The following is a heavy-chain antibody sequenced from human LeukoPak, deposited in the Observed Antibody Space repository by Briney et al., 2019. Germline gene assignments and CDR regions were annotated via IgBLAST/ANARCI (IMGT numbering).Heavy chain of an antibody. J-gene: IGHJ5*02. D-gene: IGHD7-27*01. Sequence: WASVKVSCKASGYTFTGYYMHWVRQAPGQGLEWMGWINPNSGGTNYAQKFQGRVTMTRDTSISTAHMELRRLRSEGASVYYCARDRLGRLDPWGQGTLVTLSS. V-gene: IGHV1-2*02. CDR2: INPNSGGT. CDR1: GYTFTGYY. CDR3: ARDRLGRLDP.